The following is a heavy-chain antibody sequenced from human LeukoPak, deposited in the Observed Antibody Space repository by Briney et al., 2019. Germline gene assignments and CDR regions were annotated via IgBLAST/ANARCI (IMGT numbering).Heavy chain of an antibody. V-gene: IGHV3-7*01. J-gene: IGHJ4*02. D-gene: IGHD2-15*01. CDR1: GFTFSSYS. CDR2: INRDGSGK. Sequence: GGTLRLSCAASGFTFSSYSMNWVRQAPGKGLEWVANINRDGSGKYYVDSVKGRFIISRDNAKNSLYLQMNSLGADDTAVYYCEGGPGYWGQGTLVTVSS. CDR3: EGGPGY.